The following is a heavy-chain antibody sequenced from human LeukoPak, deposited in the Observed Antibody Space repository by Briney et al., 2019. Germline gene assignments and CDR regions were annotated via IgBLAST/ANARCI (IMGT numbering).Heavy chain of an antibody. J-gene: IGHJ4*02. Sequence: ASVKVSCKASGYTFTVYYMHWVRQAPGQGLEWMGWINPNSGGTNYAQKFQGRVTMTRDTSISTAYMELSRLRSDDTAVYYCARAGYSGYAFDYWGQGTLVTVSS. CDR3: ARAGYSGYAFDY. CDR1: GYTFTVYY. V-gene: IGHV1-2*02. CDR2: INPNSGGT. D-gene: IGHD5-12*01.